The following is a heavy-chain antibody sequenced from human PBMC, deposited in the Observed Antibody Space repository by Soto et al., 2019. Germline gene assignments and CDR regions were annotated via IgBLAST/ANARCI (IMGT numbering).Heavy chain of an antibody. V-gene: IGHV3-11*06. J-gene: IGHJ4*02. CDR2: ISSSSSYT. D-gene: IGHD3-22*01. Sequence: QVQLVESGGGLVKPGGSLRLSCAASGFTFSDYYMSWIRQAPGKGLEWVSYISSSSSYTNYADSVKGRFTISRDNAKNSLYLQTNSLRAEDTAVYYCARVYYDSSGACDYWGQGTLVTVSS. CDR3: ARVYYDSSGACDY. CDR1: GFTFSDYY.